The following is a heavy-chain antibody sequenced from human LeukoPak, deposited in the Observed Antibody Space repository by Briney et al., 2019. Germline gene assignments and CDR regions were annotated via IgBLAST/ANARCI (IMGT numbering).Heavy chain of an antibody. V-gene: IGHV3-30*04. D-gene: IGHD3-10*01. Sequence: GGSLRLSCAASGFTFSSYAMHWIRQAPGKGLEWVALISYDGTNKYYADSVKGRFTISRDNSKNTLYLQMNSLRPEDTAMYYCAKDKELWFGLSPFDYWGQGTLVTVSS. CDR1: GFTFSSYA. J-gene: IGHJ4*02. CDR3: AKDKELWFGLSPFDY. CDR2: ISYDGTNK.